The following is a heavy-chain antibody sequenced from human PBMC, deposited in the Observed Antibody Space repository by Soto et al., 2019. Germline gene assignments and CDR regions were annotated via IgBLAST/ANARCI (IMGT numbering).Heavy chain of an antibody. CDR1: GGSISGYY. J-gene: IGHJ6*03. Sequence: SETLSLTCTVSGGSISGYYWYWIRQPPGKGLEWIGYIYYSGSTNYNPSLKSRFTISLDTSKNQFSLKLTSVTAADTAVYYCARGYHYYYMDVWGKGTTVTVSS. CDR2: IYYSGST. V-gene: IGHV4-59*01. CDR3: ARGYHYYYMDV.